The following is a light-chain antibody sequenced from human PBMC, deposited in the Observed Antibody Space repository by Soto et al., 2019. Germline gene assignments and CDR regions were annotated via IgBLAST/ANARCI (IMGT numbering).Light chain of an antibody. CDR2: KAS. J-gene: IGKJ1*01. Sequence: IHMTQSPSTLSASVEDRVTITCRASQSISSWLAWYQQKQGKAPKLLINKASSLESGVPSRLRGSGYGTEFTLTISSLKTDDFATYYCQHFNSYTWTFGHGTKVDIK. V-gene: IGKV1-5*03. CDR3: QHFNSYTWT. CDR1: QSISSW.